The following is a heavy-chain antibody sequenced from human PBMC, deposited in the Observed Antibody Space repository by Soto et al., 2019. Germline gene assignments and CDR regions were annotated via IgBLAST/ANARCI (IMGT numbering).Heavy chain of an antibody. V-gene: IGHV3-33*01. CDR1: GFTFRSYG. D-gene: IGHD2-21*01. Sequence: QEQLVESGGGVVQPGRSLRLSCVASGFTFRSYGMHWVRQAPGKGLEWVAVIWHDGSNKDYADSVKGRFTVSRDNSKNTLYLQMNTLRVEDTAVFYCARDGGEDEGMDVWGQGTTVTVSS. J-gene: IGHJ6*02. CDR3: ARDGGEDEGMDV. CDR2: IWHDGSNK.